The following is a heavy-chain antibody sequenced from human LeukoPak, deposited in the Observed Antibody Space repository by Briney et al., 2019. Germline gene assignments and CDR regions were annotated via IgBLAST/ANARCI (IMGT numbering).Heavy chain of an antibody. J-gene: IGHJ6*02. Sequence: ASVKVSCKASGYTFTSYGISWVRQAPGQGLEWMGWISAYNGNTNYAQKLQGRVTMTTDTSTSTAYMELRSLRSEDTAVYYCATEPPKAVLTGVYYYYGMDVWGQGTTVTVSS. CDR3: ATEPPKAVLTGVYYYYGMDV. D-gene: IGHD2-8*02. CDR2: ISAYNGNT. V-gene: IGHV1-18*01. CDR1: GYTFTSYG.